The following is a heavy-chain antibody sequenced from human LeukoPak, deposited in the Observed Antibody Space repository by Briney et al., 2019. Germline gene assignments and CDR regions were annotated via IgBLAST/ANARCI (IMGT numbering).Heavy chain of an antibody. J-gene: IGHJ5*02. CDR1: GYTFTSYT. CDR2: INTGNGNT. V-gene: IGHV1-3*04. D-gene: IGHD5-18*01. Sequence: ASVKVSCKASGYTFTSYTIHWVRQAPGQRLEWMGWINTGNGNTEYSQKFQGRVTVTTDTSASTAYMELSSLRSEYTAVYYCARCGYSDAWSCDHWGQGTLVTVSS. CDR3: ARCGYSDAWSCDH.